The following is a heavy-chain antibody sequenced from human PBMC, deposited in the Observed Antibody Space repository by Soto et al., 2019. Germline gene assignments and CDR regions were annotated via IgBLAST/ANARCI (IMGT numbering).Heavy chain of an antibody. Sequence: SETLSLTCTVSGGSISSGGYSWSWIRQPPGKGLEWIGYIYHSGTTYYNPSLKSRVTISVDRSKSQFSLKLSSVTAADTAVYYCARAHYGDYGYGMDVWGQGTTVTVSS. CDR3: ARAHYGDYGYGMDV. CDR1: GGSISSGGYS. D-gene: IGHD4-17*01. CDR2: IYHSGTT. J-gene: IGHJ6*02. V-gene: IGHV4-30-2*01.